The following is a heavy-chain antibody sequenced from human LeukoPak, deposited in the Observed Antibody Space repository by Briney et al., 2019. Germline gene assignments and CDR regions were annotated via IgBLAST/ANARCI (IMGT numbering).Heavy chain of an antibody. Sequence: GGSLRLSCAASGFTFSSYAMSWVRQAPGKGLEWVSAISGSGGSTYYADSVKGRFTISRGNSKNTLYLQMNSLRAEDTAVYYCAKGLIVVVVAARRGSYFDYWGQGTLVTVSS. CDR2: ISGSGGST. CDR1: GFTFSSYA. V-gene: IGHV3-23*01. J-gene: IGHJ4*02. D-gene: IGHD2-15*01. CDR3: AKGLIVVVVAARRGSYFDY.